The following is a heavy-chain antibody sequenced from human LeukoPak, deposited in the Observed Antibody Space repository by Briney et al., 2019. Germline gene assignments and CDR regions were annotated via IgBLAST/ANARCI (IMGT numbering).Heavy chain of an antibody. V-gene: IGHV1-18*01. CDR1: GYTFSSYG. Sequence: GASVKVSCKAAGYTFSSYGIGWVRQAPGEGLEWMGWINPYYGNADYAPRFQDRVTMTTDTSTSTAYLEVRSLRSDDTAVYYCARMNYDSRGYLPIDNWGQGTLVTVSS. CDR3: ARMNYDSRGYLPIDN. CDR2: INPYYGNA. J-gene: IGHJ4*02. D-gene: IGHD3-22*01.